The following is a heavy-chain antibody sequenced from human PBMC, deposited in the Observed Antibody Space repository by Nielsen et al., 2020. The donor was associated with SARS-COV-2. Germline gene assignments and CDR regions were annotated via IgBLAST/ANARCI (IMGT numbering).Heavy chain of an antibody. V-gene: IGHV4-61*02. D-gene: IGHD1-26*01. Sequence: SETLSLTCTVSGGSISSGSYYWSWIRQPAGKGLEWIGRIYTSGSTNYNPSLKSRVTISVDTSKNQFSLKLSSVTAADTAVYYCARDHLIVGATTGWFDPWGQGTLVTVSS. CDR3: ARDHLIVGATTGWFDP. CDR2: IYTSGST. CDR1: GGSISSGSYY. J-gene: IGHJ5*02.